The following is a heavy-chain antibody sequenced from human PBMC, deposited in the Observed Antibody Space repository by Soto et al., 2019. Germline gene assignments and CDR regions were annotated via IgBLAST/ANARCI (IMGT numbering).Heavy chain of an antibody. CDR3: ATGTLAQTFEF. J-gene: IGHJ4*02. D-gene: IGHD1-1*01. V-gene: IGHV3-21*06. CDR1: GFKFSTYI. Sequence: PGGSLRLSCAASGFKFSTYIVDWVRQAPGKGLEWVASISFSSSYIYYADSVKGRFTVSRDNAKNSLYLQMNSLRADDTAVYCCATGTLAQTFEFWGQGTLVTVSS. CDR2: ISFSSSYI.